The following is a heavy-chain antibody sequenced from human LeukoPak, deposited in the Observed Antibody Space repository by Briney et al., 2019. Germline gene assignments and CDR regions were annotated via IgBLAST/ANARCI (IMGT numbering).Heavy chain of an antibody. V-gene: IGHV3-23*01. D-gene: IGHD3-3*01. CDR3: AKSPSFGVVIMYYFDY. CDR1: GFTFSSYA. J-gene: IGHJ4*02. Sequence: GGSLRLSCAASGFTFSSYAMSWVRQAPGKGLEWVSAISGSGGSTYYADSVKGRFTISRDNSKNTLYLQMNSLRAEDTAVYYCAKSPSFGVVIMYYFDYWGQGTLVTVSS. CDR2: ISGSGGST.